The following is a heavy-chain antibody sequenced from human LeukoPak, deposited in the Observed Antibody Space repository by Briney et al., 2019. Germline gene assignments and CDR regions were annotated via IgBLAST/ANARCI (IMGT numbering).Heavy chain of an antibody. CDR1: RFTFSSYS. CDR3: ARDDLIYNYYGMDV. CDR2: ISSSSDYI. J-gene: IGHJ6*02. Sequence: GGSLRLSCTASRFTFSSYSMNWVRQAPGKGLEWVSFISSSSDYIYYADSVKGRFTISRDNAKNSLFLQMNSLRAEDTAVYYCARDDLIYNYYGMDVWGQGTTVTVSS. V-gene: IGHV3-21*01.